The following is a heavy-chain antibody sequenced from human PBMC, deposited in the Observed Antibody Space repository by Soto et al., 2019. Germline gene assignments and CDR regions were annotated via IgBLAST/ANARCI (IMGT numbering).Heavy chain of an antibody. CDR1: GGSISSGGYY. Sequence: PSETLSLTCAVSGGSISSGGYYWSWIRQHPGKGLEWIGYIYYSGSTYYNPSLKSRVTISVDTSKNQFSLKLSSVTAADTAVYYCASVWFGEFYFDYWGQGTLVTVSS. D-gene: IGHD3-10*01. CDR3: ASVWFGEFYFDY. J-gene: IGHJ4*02. V-gene: IGHV4-31*11. CDR2: IYYSGST.